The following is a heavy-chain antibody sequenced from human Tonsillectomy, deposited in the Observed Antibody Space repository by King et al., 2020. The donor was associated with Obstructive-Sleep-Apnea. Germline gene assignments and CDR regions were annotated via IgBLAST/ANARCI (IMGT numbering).Heavy chain of an antibody. V-gene: IGHV1-18*01. J-gene: IGHJ6*02. CDR1: GYTVNSHV. CDR3: VGGPWRSSWYNGMDV. Sequence: QLVQSGAEVKKPGASVKVSCKASGYTVNSHVISWVRQAPGQGLEWMGWIIAYNGNPNYAQTFQGRVTMATDISPSTPYMELRTLRSGDTAVYYCVGGPWRSSWYNGMDVWGQGTTVTVSS. D-gene: IGHD6-13*01. CDR2: IIAYNGNP.